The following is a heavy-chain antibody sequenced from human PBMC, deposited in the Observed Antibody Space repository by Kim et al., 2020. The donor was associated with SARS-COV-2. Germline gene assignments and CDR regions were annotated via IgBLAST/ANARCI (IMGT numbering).Heavy chain of an antibody. CDR3: ATDGVRFLEWLFYGMDV. V-gene: IGHV1-24*01. CDR2: FDPEDGET. J-gene: IGHJ6*02. D-gene: IGHD3-3*01. Sequence: ASVKVSCKVSGYTLTELSMHWVRQAPGKGLEWMAGFDPEDGETIYAQKFQGRVTMTEDTSTDTAYMELSSLRSEDTAVYYCATDGVRFLEWLFYGMDVWGQGTTVTVSS. CDR1: GYTLTELS.